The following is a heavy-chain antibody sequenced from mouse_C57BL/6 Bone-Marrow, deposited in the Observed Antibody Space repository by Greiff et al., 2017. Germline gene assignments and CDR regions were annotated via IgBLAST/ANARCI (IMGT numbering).Heavy chain of an antibody. Sequence: DVHLVESGGGLVKPGGSLKLSCAASGFTFSDYGMHWVRQAPEKGLEWVAYISSGSSTIYYADTVKGRFTISRDNAKNTLFLQMTSLRSEDTAMDYCAKEYYYGMDYWGQGTSVTVSS. J-gene: IGHJ4*01. V-gene: IGHV5-17*01. CDR2: ISSGSSTI. CDR3: AKEYYYGMDY. CDR1: GFTFSDYG.